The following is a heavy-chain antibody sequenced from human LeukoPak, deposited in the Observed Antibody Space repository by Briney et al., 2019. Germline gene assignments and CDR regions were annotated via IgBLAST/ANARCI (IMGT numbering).Heavy chain of an antibody. D-gene: IGHD6-13*01. J-gene: IGHJ6*03. Sequence: ASVKVSCKASGGTFSSYAISWVRQAPGQGLEWMGGIIPIFGTANYAQKFQGRVTITTDESTSTAYMELSSLRSEDTAVYYCARGYSSSLYYYYYMDVWGKGTTVTVSS. CDR3: ARGYSSSLYYYYYMDV. CDR2: IIPIFGTA. V-gene: IGHV1-69*05. CDR1: GGTFSSYA.